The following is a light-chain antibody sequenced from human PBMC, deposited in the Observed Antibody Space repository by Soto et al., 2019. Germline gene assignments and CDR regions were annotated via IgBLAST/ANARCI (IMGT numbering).Light chain of an antibody. CDR1: QSIGDS. V-gene: IGKV1-5*01. J-gene: IGKJ3*01. Sequence: EIQMTQSPSTLSASVGDRVTITCRASQSIGDSLAWYQQKPGQAPYLLISDVSSLERGVPSRFSGSGSGTDITLTISSLQPEDVATYYCQQSSSLPPGFTFGPGTTVDIK. CDR3: QQSSSLPPGFT. CDR2: DVS.